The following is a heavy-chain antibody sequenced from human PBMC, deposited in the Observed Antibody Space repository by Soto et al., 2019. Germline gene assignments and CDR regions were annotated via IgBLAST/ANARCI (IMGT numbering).Heavy chain of an antibody. D-gene: IGHD3-3*01. CDR2: ISAYNGNT. J-gene: IGHJ6*03. V-gene: IGHV1-18*01. CDR3: AIARVGFLGHKNYYMDV. Sequence: VASVKVSCKASGYTFTSYGISWVRQAPGQGLERMGWISAYNGNTNYAQKLQGRVTMTTDTSTSTAYMELRSLRSDDTAVYYCAIARVGFLGHKNYYMDVWGKGTTVTVSS. CDR1: GYTFTSYG.